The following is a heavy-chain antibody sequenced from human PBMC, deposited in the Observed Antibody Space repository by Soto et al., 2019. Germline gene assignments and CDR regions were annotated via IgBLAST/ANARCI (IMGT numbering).Heavy chain of an antibody. CDR1: PVGFSGLG. Sequence: EVQLLESGVRLVQPGQSLRLSCAASPVGFSGLGMSWVRQAPGKGLEWVSTIDNSGTRTHYADSVKGRFTISRDTSKYTLDLQMDYLRAEDTALYHCVSWLSAHFDYWGRGTLVTVSS. CDR2: IDNSGTRT. J-gene: IGHJ4*02. CDR3: VSWLSAHFDY. V-gene: IGHV3-23*05. D-gene: IGHD6-19*01.